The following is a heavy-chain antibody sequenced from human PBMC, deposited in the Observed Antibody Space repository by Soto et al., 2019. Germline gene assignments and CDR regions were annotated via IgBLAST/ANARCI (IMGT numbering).Heavy chain of an antibody. CDR2: MFYNGNI. J-gene: IGHJ4*02. D-gene: IGHD3-16*01. V-gene: IGHV4-28*05. CDR3: ARIPRLGDPFDY. CDR1: DYSISSGNW. Sequence: SETLSLTCAVSDYSISSGNWWGWVRQPPGKGLEWIAFMFYNGNIHYNPSLKSRVTMSVDTPKNQFSLKLSSVTAVDTAVYFCARIPRLGDPFDYWGQGTLVTVSS.